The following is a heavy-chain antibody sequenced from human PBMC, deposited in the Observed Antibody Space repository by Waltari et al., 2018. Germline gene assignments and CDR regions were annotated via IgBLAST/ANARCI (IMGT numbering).Heavy chain of an antibody. Sequence: QVQLVESGGGVVQPGRSLRLSCAASGFPLRDYAMHWVRQAPGKGLQWVALISYDGSATYYADSVRARFTISRDNSKNTLYLQMSSLRAEDTAVYYCARGYCADATCYRQGNGEYWGQGTLLTVSS. CDR3: ARGYCADATCYRQGNGEY. CDR2: ISYDGSAT. D-gene: IGHD2-8*01. V-gene: IGHV3-30*04. J-gene: IGHJ4*02. CDR1: GFPLRDYA.